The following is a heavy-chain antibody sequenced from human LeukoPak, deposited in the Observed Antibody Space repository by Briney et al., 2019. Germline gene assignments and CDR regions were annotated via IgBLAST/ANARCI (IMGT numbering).Heavy chain of an antibody. CDR3: ARQVVTGYFDY. CDR1: GGSISSGGYY. Sequence: PSQTLSLTCTVSGGSISSGGYYWSWIRQPPGKGLEWIGYIYHSGSTYYNPSLKSRVTISVDRSKNQFSLKLSSVTAADTAVYYCARQVVTGYFDYWGQGTLVTVSS. V-gene: IGHV4-30-2*01. J-gene: IGHJ4*02. D-gene: IGHD4-23*01. CDR2: IYHSGST.